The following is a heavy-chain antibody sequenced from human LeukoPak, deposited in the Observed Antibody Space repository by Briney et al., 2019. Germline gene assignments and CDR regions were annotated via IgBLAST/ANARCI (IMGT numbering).Heavy chain of an antibody. CDR1: GFTFSNDT. D-gene: IGHD5-12*01. CDR2: ISSTSGFI. CDR3: ARVHSGYGPDYIDH. J-gene: IGHJ4*02. Sequence: GSLRLSCAASGFTFSNDTMNWVRQAPGKGLEWVSSISSTSGFISYADSVKGRVTISRDNAKSSLYLQMNSLRAEDTALYYCARVHSGYGPDYIDHWGQGTPVTVSS. V-gene: IGHV3-21*06.